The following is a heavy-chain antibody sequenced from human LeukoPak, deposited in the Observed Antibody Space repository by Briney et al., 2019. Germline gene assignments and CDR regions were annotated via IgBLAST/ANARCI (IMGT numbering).Heavy chain of an antibody. Sequence: GGSLRLSCAASGFTFSSYAMSWVRQAPGKGPEWVSAISGSGGSTYYADSVKGRFTISRDNSKNTLYLQMNSPRAEDTAVYYCAKDSTSCYASDYWGQGTLVTVSS. CDR2: ISGSGGST. CDR1: GFTFSSYA. CDR3: AKDSTSCYASDY. J-gene: IGHJ4*02. V-gene: IGHV3-23*01. D-gene: IGHD2-2*01.